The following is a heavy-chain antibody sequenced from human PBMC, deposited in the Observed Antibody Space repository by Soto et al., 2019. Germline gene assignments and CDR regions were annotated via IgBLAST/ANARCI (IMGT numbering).Heavy chain of an antibody. J-gene: IGHJ4*02. CDR2: INHSGST. Sequence: QVQLQQWGAGLLKPSETLSLTCAVYGGSFSGYYWSWIRQPPGKGLEWIGEINHSGSTNYNPSLKGRLTISVDTSKNQLSLKLSSVTAADTAVYYCARVRGWYDPFDYWGQGTLVTVSS. CDR3: ARVRGWYDPFDY. V-gene: IGHV4-34*01. D-gene: IGHD6-19*01. CDR1: GGSFSGYY.